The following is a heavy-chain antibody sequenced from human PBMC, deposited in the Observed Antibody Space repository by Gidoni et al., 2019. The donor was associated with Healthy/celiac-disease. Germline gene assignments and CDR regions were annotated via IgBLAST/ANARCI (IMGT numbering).Heavy chain of an antibody. Sequence: QVQLQESGPGLVKPSETLSLTGTVSGGSISSYYWSWIRQPPGKGLEWIGYIYYSGSTNYNPSLKSRVTISVDTSKNQFSLKLSSVTAADTAVYYCARAGYFSPTLFDYWGQGTLVTVSS. V-gene: IGHV4-59*01. CDR1: GGSISSYY. CDR3: ARAGYFSPTLFDY. J-gene: IGHJ4*02. D-gene: IGHD3-22*01. CDR2: IYYSGST.